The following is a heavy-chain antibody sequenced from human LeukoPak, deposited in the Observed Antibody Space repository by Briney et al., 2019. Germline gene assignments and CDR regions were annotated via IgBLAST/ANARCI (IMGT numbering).Heavy chain of an antibody. Sequence: SETLSLTCAVYGGSFSGYHWSWIRQPPGKGLEWIGEINHSGSTNYNPSLKSRVTISVDTSKNQFSLKLSSVTAADTAVYYCARGSNILTGPYYFDYWGQGTLVTVSS. J-gene: IGHJ4*02. CDR2: INHSGST. D-gene: IGHD3-9*01. CDR3: ARGSNILTGPYYFDY. V-gene: IGHV4-34*01. CDR1: GGSFSGYH.